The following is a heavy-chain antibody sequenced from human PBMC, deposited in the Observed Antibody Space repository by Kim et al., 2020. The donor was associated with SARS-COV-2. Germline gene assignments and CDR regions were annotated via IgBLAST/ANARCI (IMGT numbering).Heavy chain of an antibody. J-gene: IGHJ6*04. CDR3: AREPEYDFWSGYPQDV. Sequence: SVKGRFTTNRDNAKNALYLQMNSLRAEDTAVYYCAREPEYDFWSGYPQDVWGKGTTVTVSS. D-gene: IGHD3-3*01. V-gene: IGHV3-11*06.